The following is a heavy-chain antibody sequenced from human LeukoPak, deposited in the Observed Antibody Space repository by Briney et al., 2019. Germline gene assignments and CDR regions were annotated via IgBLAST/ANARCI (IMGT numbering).Heavy chain of an antibody. J-gene: IGHJ4*02. Sequence: SETLSLTCTVSGGSISSYYWSWIRQPPGKGLEWIGYIYYSGSTNYNPSLKSRVTISVDTSKNQFSLKLSSVTAADTVVYYCARGGYYYGSGYYFDYWGQGTLVTVSS. V-gene: IGHV4-59*01. CDR3: ARGGYYYGSGYYFDY. CDR2: IYYSGST. D-gene: IGHD3-10*01. CDR1: GGSISSYY.